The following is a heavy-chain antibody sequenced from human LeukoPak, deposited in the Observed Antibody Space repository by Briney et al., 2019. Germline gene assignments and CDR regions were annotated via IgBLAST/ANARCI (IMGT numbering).Heavy chain of an antibody. CDR2: ISGSGGST. CDR1: GFAFSSHA. J-gene: IGHJ6*02. Sequence: GGSLRLSCTASGFAFSSHAMNWVRQAPGKGLEWVSRISGSGGSTYYANSVKVRFTIDRDNSKNTLYLQMNSLRADDTAVYYCAKDREGHCGGGRCHSLGHNYYNVMDIWGQGTTVIVSS. D-gene: IGHD2-15*01. CDR3: AKDREGHCGGGRCHSLGHNYYNVMDI. V-gene: IGHV3-23*01.